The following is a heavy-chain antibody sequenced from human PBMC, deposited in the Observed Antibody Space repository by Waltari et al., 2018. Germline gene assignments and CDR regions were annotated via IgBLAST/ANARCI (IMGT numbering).Heavy chain of an antibody. CDR3: ATGLSVVVGFDY. Sequence: QVQRVQSGAEVKKPGASVKVSCKAAGYTLTELSIDWVRQAPGKGLEWMGTFNPEDDETIFAQKFQGRVTMTEDTSTDTAYMELSSLRSEDTAVYYCATGLSVVVGFDYWGQGTLVTVSS. D-gene: IGHD2-15*01. CDR1: GYTLTELS. CDR2: FNPEDDET. V-gene: IGHV1-24*01. J-gene: IGHJ4*02.